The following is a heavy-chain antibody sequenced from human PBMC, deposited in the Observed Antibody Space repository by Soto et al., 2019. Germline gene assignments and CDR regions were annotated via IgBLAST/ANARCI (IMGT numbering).Heavy chain of an antibody. D-gene: IGHD3-22*01. CDR3: AKHRQFRSYYESAGHYND. CDR1: GFTFRNQD. J-gene: IGHJ4*02. CDR2: ISGRGGVT. Sequence: EVQLLESGGGLVQPGGSLRLTCVGSGFTFRNQDMRWVRQAPGKGLEWVSGISGRGGVTYYADSVKGRFTISRDNSKNTQYLQMNNLRANDTAVYYCAKHRQFRSYYESAGHYNDWGQGTLVTVSS. V-gene: IGHV3-23*01.